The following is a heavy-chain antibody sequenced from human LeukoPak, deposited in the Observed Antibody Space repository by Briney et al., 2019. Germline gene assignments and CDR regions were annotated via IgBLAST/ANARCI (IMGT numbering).Heavy chain of an antibody. J-gene: IGHJ6*02. CDR2: ISYDGSNK. CDR1: RFTFSSYA. Sequence: GGSLRLSCAASRFTFSSYAMHWVRQAPGKGLEWVAVISYDGSNKYYADSVKGRFTISRDNSKNTLYLQMNSLRAEDTAVYYCARAAGTTTPAVYGMDVWGQGTTVTVSS. V-gene: IGHV3-30-3*01. CDR3: ARAAGTTTPAVYGMDV. D-gene: IGHD1-7*01.